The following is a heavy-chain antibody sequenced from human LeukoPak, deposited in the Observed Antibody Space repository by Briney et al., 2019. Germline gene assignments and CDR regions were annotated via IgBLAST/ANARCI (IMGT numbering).Heavy chain of an antibody. CDR3: ARGDYYGSPKVVAA. D-gene: IGHD3-10*01. J-gene: IGHJ5*02. Sequence: ASVKVSCKASGYIFTGYYINWVRQAPGQGLEWIGWINPNSGDTNYAQKFQDRVTMTRDTSISTAYIELNFLRSDDTAVFYCARGDYYGSPKVVAAWGQGTLVTVSS. CDR1: GYIFTGYY. V-gene: IGHV1-2*02. CDR2: INPNSGDT.